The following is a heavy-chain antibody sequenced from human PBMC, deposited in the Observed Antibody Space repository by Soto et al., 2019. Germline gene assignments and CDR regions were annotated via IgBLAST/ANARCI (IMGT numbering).Heavy chain of an antibody. CDR3: ARGAGYYGSGSYFDY. V-gene: IGHV4-30-4*01. Sequence: QVQLQESGPGLVKPSQTLSLTCTVSGGSISSGDYYWSWIRQPPGKGLEWIGYIYYSGSTYYNPSLKSRVTLSVDTSKNQFSLKLSSVTAADTAVYYCARGAGYYGSGSYFDYWGQGTLVTVSS. D-gene: IGHD3-10*01. CDR2: IYYSGST. J-gene: IGHJ4*02. CDR1: GGSISSGDYY.